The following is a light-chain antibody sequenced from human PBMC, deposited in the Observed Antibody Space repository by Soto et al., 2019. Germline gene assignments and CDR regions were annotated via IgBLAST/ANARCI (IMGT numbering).Light chain of an antibody. V-gene: IGKV3-15*01. CDR2: GAS. CDR3: QQYNNWPPWT. J-gene: IGKJ1*01. Sequence: EIVMTQSPATLSVSPGERATLSCRASQSVSSNLAWYQQKPGQAPRLLIYGASTRATGIPARFSGSGSGTEFTLTISSLQSEDFAVYDCQQYNNWPPWTFGQGPKVDIK. CDR1: QSVSSN.